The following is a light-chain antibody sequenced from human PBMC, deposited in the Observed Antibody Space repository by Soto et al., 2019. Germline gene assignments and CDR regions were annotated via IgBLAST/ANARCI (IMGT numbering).Light chain of an antibody. CDR2: GAS. J-gene: IGKJ5*01. CDR3: RQYNKWPPLT. Sequence: EIVLTQSPGTLSVSPGERATLSCRASQSVSDNLAWYQQKPGQAPRLLIYGASTRATCIPARISGSGSGTEFTLTIISLQSADVAVYYCRQYNKWPPLTFGQGTRLEIK. V-gene: IGKV3-15*01. CDR1: QSVSDN.